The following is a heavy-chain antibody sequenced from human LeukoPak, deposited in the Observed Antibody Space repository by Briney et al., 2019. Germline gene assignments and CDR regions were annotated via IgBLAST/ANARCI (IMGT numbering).Heavy chain of an antibody. D-gene: IGHD5-18*01. J-gene: IGHJ6*03. CDR3: ARDGAIVNYYYYMDV. CDR1: GYTFTGYY. Sequence: ASVKVSCKASGYTFTGYYMHWVRQAPGQGLEWMGWINPNSGGTNYAQKFQGRVTMTRDTSISTAYMELSRLRSDDTAVYYCARDGAIVNYYYYMDVWGKGTTVTISS. V-gene: IGHV1-2*02. CDR2: INPNSGGT.